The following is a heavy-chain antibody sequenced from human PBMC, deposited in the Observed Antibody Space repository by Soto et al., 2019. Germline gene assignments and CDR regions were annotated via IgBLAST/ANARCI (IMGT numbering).Heavy chain of an antibody. CDR1: SFTFTSYD. D-gene: IGHD4-17*01. V-gene: IGHV3-30*18. CDR3: AKDPYGAGFF. CDR2: ISSDGTKK. J-gene: IGHJ4*02. Sequence: QVQLVESGGGVVQPGRTLRLSCAASSFTFTSYDLHWVRQAPGKGLEWVAFISSDGTKKYYADSVKGRFTISRDNSKNPPYMQMNSLKPEDTAVYHCAKDPYGAGFFWGQGALLTVAS.